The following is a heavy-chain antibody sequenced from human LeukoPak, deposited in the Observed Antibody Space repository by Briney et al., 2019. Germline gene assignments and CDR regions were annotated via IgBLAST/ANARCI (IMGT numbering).Heavy chain of an antibody. CDR1: GFIVSSNY. CDR3: ARGDSSGYGFDI. CDR2: IYRGGRT. V-gene: IGHV3-66*01. Sequence: LPGGSLRLSCATSGFIVSSNYMSWVRQAPGKGLEWVSLIYRGGRTYYADSVKGRFTISRDNSKNTLYLQMNSLRAEDTAVYYCARGDSSGYGFDIWGQGTMVTVSS. J-gene: IGHJ3*02. D-gene: IGHD3-22*01.